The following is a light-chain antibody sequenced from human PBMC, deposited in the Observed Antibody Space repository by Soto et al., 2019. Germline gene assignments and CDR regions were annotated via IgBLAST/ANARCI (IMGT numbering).Light chain of an antibody. CDR1: NIGSKS. CDR3: QVWDKSSDHAV. V-gene: IGLV3-21*04. Sequence: SYELTQPPSVSVAPGKTARITCGGTNIGSKSVHWYQQKPGQAPVVDMYYDSDRPSGIPERFSGAKSGNTATLTISRVEAGDEADYYCQVWDKSSDHAVFGGGTQLTVL. CDR2: YDS. J-gene: IGLJ7*01.